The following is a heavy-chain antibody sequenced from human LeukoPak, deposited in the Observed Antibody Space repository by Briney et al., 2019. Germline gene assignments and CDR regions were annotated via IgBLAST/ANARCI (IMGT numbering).Heavy chain of an antibody. J-gene: IGHJ5*02. CDR2: IYYSGST. Sequence: SETLSLTCAVYGGSFSGYYWSWLRQPPGKGLEWIGYIYYSGSTNYNPSLKSRVTISVDTSKNQFSLKLSSVTAADTAVYYCASGYGGSRHNWFDPWGQGTLVTVSS. CDR3: ASGYGGSRHNWFDP. CDR1: GGSFSGYY. V-gene: IGHV4-59*01. D-gene: IGHD5-12*01.